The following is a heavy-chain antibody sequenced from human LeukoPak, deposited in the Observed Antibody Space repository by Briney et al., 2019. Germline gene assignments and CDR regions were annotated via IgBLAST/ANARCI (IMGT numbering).Heavy chain of an antibody. D-gene: IGHD4-17*01. CDR3: ANYGDYQYFDY. Sequence: GGSLRLSCSASGFTFSSYAMHWVRQAPGKGLEYVSAIRTNGVSTYYADSVKGRFTISRDNSKNTLYLQMNSLKTDDTAVYYCANYGDYQYFDYWGQGTPVTVSS. V-gene: IGHV3-64*04. J-gene: IGHJ4*02. CDR2: IRTNGVST. CDR1: GFTFSSYA.